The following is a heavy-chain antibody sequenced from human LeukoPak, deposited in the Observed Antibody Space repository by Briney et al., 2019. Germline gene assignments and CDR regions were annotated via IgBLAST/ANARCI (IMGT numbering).Heavy chain of an antibody. CDR3: AKDLYGSEDY. D-gene: IGHD3-10*01. CDR2: FSGSGEST. CDR1: GFTFSSYA. V-gene: IGHV3-23*01. Sequence: GGSLRLSCAASGFTFSSYAMSWVRQAPGKGLEWVSTFSGSGESTNYAGSVKGRFTISRDNPKNPLYLQMNSLRAEDTAVYYCAKDLYGSEDYWGQGTLVTVSS. J-gene: IGHJ4*02.